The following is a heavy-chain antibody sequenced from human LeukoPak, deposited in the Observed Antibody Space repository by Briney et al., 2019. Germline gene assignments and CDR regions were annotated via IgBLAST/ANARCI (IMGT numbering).Heavy chain of an antibody. J-gene: IGHJ6*03. CDR1: RFTLCRYW. V-gene: IGHV3-74*03. CDR2: IYGDGRKT. CDR3: RRDLGHLTIFGRNYMDV. Sequence: RRSLRLSPGASRFTLCRYWIQWVRDDPRKRLAWVSGIYGDGRKTKHADFEKGRLIDSRDNVRNTVFLQINSLRPEDTEGYYCRRDLGHLTIFGRNYMDVWGRETT. D-gene: IGHD3-3*01.